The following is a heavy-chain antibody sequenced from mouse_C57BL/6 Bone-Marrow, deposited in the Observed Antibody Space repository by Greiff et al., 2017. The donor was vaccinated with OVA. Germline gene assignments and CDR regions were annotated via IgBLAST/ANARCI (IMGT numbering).Heavy chain of an antibody. CDR1: GFTFSDYY. J-gene: IGHJ1*03. Sequence: VKLMESEGGLVQPGSSMKLSCTASGFTFSDYYMPWVRQVPEQGLEWVANINHDGSSTNYLDSLKSRSTISRDNAKNILYLQLSSLKSEDTATYYCAGLYSSYWYFDVWGTGTTVTVSS. D-gene: IGHD2-5*01. CDR3: AGLYSSYWYFDV. V-gene: IGHV5-16*01. CDR2: INHDGSST.